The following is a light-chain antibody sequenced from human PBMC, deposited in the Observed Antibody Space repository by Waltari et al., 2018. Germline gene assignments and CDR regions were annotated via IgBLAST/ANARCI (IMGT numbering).Light chain of an antibody. CDR1: QNVYTN. V-gene: IGKV3-15*01. J-gene: IGKJ1*01. Sequence: EIVMTQSPATLSVSPGERATLSCRASQNVYTNLAWYQQKPGQAPRLLIYGASTRATDIPARFSGSGSGPEFTLTISSLESEDFAIFYCQQYMNWPRTFGQGTKVEIK. CDR3: QQYMNWPRT. CDR2: GAS.